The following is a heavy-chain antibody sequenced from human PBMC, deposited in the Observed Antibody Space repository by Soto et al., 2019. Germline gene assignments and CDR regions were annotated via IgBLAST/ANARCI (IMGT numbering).Heavy chain of an antibody. Sequence: ASVKVSCKASGYTFTSYDIKWVRQATGQGLEWMGWMNPNSGNTGYAQKFQGRVTMTRNTSISTAYMELSSLRSEDTAVYYCASFILVAATWDAFDIWGQGTMVTVSS. CDR3: ASFILVAATWDAFDI. J-gene: IGHJ3*02. D-gene: IGHD2-15*01. V-gene: IGHV1-8*01. CDR1: GYTFTSYD. CDR2: MNPNSGNT.